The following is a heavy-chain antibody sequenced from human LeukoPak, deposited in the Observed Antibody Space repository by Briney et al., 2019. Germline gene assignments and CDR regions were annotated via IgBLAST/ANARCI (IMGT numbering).Heavy chain of an antibody. CDR3: ARHVSIAVAGTLYYYGMDV. V-gene: IGHV4-39*01. CDR1: GGSISSSSYS. D-gene: IGHD6-19*01. Sequence: SETLSLTCTVSGGSISSSSYSWGWIRQPPGKGLEWIGSIYYSGSTYYNPSLKSRVTISVDTSKNQFSLKLSSVTAADTAVYYCARHVSIAVAGTLYYYGMDVWGQGTTVTVSS. CDR2: IYYSGST. J-gene: IGHJ6*02.